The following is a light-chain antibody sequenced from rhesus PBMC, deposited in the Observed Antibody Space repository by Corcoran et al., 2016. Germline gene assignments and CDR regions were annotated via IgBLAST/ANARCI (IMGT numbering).Light chain of an antibody. CDR1: ENVNNY. CDR2: KAS. V-gene: IGKV1-74*01. CDR3: QHSYGTPLT. Sequence: DIQMTQSPSSLSASVGDRVTITSRASENVNNYLHRYQQKPRKAPKLLIYKASTLQRGVPSRFSGNGSGTDFTLTISSLQPADFATYYCQHSYGTPLTFGGGTKVELE. J-gene: IGKJ4*01.